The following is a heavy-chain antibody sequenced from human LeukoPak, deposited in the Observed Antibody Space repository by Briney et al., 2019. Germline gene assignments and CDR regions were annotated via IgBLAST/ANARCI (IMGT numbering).Heavy chain of an antibody. V-gene: IGHV3-21*01. CDR2: ISSSSSYI. CDR1: GFTFSSYS. Sequence: PGGSLRLSCAASGFTFSSYSMNWVRKAPGKGLEWVSSISSSSSYIYYADSVKGRFTISRDNAKNSLYLQMNSLRAEDTAVYYCARDYCSGGSCFDYWGQGTLVTVSS. D-gene: IGHD2-15*01. J-gene: IGHJ4*02. CDR3: ARDYCSGGSCFDY.